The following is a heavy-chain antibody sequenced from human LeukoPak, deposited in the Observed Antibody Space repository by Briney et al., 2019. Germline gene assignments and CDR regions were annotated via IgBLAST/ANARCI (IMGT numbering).Heavy chain of an antibody. Sequence: GRTLRLSCAASGFTFSTYGMHWVRQAPGRGLEWVAVIWFDGSNKYYGDSVKGRFTISRDNSKDTLYLQMNSLRAEDTAVYYCARAVGPFDYWGQGTLVTVST. J-gene: IGHJ4*02. CDR3: ARAVGPFDY. V-gene: IGHV3-33*01. CDR2: IWFDGSNK. CDR1: GFTFSTYG.